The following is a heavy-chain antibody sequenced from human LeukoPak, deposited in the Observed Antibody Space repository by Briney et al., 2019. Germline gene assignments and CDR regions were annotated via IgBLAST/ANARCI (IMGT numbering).Heavy chain of an antibody. J-gene: IGHJ4*02. CDR1: GFTFSSYS. Sequence: GGSLRLSCAASGFTFSSYSMNWVRQASGKGLEWVSSISSSSSYIYYADSVKGRFTISRDNAKNSLYLQMNSLRAEDTAVYYCTRAVTVTTAPFDYWGQGTLVTVSS. CDR2: ISSSSSYI. CDR3: TRAVTVTTAPFDY. D-gene: IGHD4-17*01. V-gene: IGHV3-21*01.